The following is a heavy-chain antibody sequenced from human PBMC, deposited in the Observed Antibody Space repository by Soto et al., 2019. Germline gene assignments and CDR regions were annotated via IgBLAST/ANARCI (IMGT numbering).Heavy chain of an antibody. J-gene: IGHJ6*02. Sequence: GESLKISCKGSGYRFTNYWIGWLRQMPGKGLEWLGIIYPDDSDTRYSPSFQGQGTISADKSISTAYLQWSSLKASDTAIYYCARCNNFQGSGGMDVWGQGTTVTVSS. V-gene: IGHV5-51*01. CDR1: GYRFTNYW. CDR3: ARCNNFQGSGGMDV. D-gene: IGHD3-10*01. CDR2: IYPDDSDT.